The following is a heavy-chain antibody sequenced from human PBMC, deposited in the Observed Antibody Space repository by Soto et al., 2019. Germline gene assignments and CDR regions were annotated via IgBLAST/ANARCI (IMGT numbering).Heavy chain of an antibody. CDR2: ISGGGTNT. CDR1: GFTFSSYA. V-gene: IGHV3-23*01. D-gene: IGHD1-1*01. J-gene: IGHJ4*02. CDR3: AKNVEPTPFYDY. Sequence: EVQLSESGGGLVQPGGSLRLSCVASGFTFSSYAMTWVRQAPGKGLEWVSAISGGGTNTYHADSVKGRFTMSRDNSKNTLYLQMNSLRAEDTAVYYCAKNVEPTPFYDYCGQGTLVTVSS.